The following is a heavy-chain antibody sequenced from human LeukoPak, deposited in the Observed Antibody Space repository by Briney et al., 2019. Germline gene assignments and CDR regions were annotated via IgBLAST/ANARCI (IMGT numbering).Heavy chain of an antibody. Sequence: PGESLRLSCAASGFTFSTYSMNWLRLAPGKGLEWVSSISPDSNYKYYVDSVKGRFTISRDNAKSSLYLQMNSLRAEDTAVYYCVRGGYRGFDYEYWGQGILVTVSS. J-gene: IGHJ4*02. CDR1: GFTFSTYS. D-gene: IGHD5-12*01. CDR2: ISPDSNYK. V-gene: IGHV3-21*01. CDR3: VRGGYRGFDYEY.